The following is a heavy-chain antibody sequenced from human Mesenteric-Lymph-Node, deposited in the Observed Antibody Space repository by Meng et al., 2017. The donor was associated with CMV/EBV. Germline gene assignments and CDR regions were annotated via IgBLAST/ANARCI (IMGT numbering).Heavy chain of an antibody. CDR3: AREGGRYYDSSGYPLDYYYYGMDV. V-gene: IGHV3-13*03. J-gene: IGHJ6*02. D-gene: IGHD3-22*01. CDR1: GFTFSSYD. Sequence: GGSLRLSCAACGFTFSSYDMHWVRQATGKGLEWVSAIGTAGDTYYPGSVKGQFTISRENAKNSLYLQMNSLRAGDTAVYYCAREGGRYYDSSGYPLDYYYYGMDVWGQGTTVTVSS. CDR2: IGTAGDT.